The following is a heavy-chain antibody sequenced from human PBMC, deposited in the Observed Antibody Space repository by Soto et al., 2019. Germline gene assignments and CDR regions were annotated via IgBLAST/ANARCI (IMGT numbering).Heavy chain of an antibody. CDR2: ISYDGSNK. V-gene: IGHV3-30*18. CDR1: GFTFSSYG. Sequence: QVQLVESGGGVVQPGRSLRLSCAASGFTFSSYGMHWVRQAPGKGLEWVAVISYDGSNKYYADSVKGRFTISRDNSKNTLYLQMNSLRGEDTAVYYCAKGPIWGRLGPDTAMVTAGMDVWGQGTTVTVSS. CDR3: AKGPIWGRLGPDTAMVTAGMDV. J-gene: IGHJ6*02. D-gene: IGHD5-18*01.